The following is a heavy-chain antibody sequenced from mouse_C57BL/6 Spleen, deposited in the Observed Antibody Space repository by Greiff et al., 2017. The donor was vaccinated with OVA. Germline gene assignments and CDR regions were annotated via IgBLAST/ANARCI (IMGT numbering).Heavy chain of an antibody. CDR1: GYAFSSYW. D-gene: IGHD2-10*02. CDR3: ARGYGNYDYFDY. CDR2: IYPGDGDT. V-gene: IGHV1-80*01. J-gene: IGHJ2*01. Sequence: VQLQQSGAELVKPGASVKISCKASGYAFSSYWMNWVKQRPGKGLEWIGQIYPGDGDTNYNGKFKGKATLTADKSSSTAYMQLSSLTSEDSAVYFCARGYGNYDYFDYWGQGTTLTVSS.